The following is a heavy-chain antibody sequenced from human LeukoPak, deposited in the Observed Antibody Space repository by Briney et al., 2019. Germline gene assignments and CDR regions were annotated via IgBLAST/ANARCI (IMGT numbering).Heavy chain of an antibody. CDR1: GGSISSYY. Sequence: SETLSLTCTVSGGSISSYYWSWIRQPPGKGLEWTGYIYYSGSTNYNPSLKSRVTISVDTSKNQFSLKLSSVTAADTAVYYCARRRGHWGFYGDYYYGMDVWGQGTTVTVSS. V-gene: IGHV4-59*08. J-gene: IGHJ6*02. CDR3: ARRRGHWGFYGDYYYGMDV. D-gene: IGHD4-17*01. CDR2: IYYSGST.